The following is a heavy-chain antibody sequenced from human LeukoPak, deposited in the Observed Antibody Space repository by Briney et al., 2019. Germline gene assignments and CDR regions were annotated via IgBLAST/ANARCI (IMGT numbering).Heavy chain of an antibody. CDR2: IRYDGSNK. Sequence: GGSLRLSCAASGFTFSSYGMHWVRQAPGKGLEWVAFIRYDGSNKYYADSVKGRFTISRDNSKNTLYLQMNSLRAEDTAVYYCAREGYSSGAFDYWGQGTLVTVSS. V-gene: IGHV3-30*02. J-gene: IGHJ4*02. D-gene: IGHD6-19*01. CDR1: GFTFSSYG. CDR3: AREGYSSGAFDY.